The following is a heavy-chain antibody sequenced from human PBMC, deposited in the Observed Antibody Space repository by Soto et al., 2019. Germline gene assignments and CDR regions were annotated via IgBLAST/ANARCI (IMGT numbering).Heavy chain of an antibody. D-gene: IGHD1-26*01. V-gene: IGHV4-61*08. J-gene: IGHJ4*02. CDR3: ARREIQGPIDY. Sequence: SETLSLTCAVSGGSIGTGGFSWSWIRQPPGKGLEWIGYIYYSGSTNYNPSLKSRVTISVDTSKNQFSLKLTSVTAVDTAVYDCARREIQGPIDYWGQGILVNVAS. CDR2: IYYSGST. CDR1: GGSIGTGGFS.